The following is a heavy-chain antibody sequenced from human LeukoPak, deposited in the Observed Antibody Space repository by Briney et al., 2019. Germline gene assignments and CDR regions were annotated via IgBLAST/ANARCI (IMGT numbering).Heavy chain of an antibody. CDR1: GFTFSSSA. D-gene: IGHD3-9*01. Sequence: GGSLRLSCAASGFTFSSSAMSWVRQAPGKGLEWVAAISDTGRLSYCADSVNGRFTISRDNSKNTLYLQMNSLRAEDTAVYYCAKDAGKSGRYFEWLFYDYWGQGILVTVSS. CDR3: AKDAGKSGRYFEWLFYDY. CDR2: ISDTGRLS. V-gene: IGHV3-23*01. J-gene: IGHJ4*02.